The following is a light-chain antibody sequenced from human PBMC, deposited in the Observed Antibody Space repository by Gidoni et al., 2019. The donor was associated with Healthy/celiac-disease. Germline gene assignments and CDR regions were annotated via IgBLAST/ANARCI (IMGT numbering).Light chain of an antibody. V-gene: IGLV3-19*01. J-gene: IGLJ2*01. CDR2: GKN. Sequence: SSELTQDPAVSVPLGQTVRITCQGDSLSSYYASWYQQKPGQAPVLVIYGKNNRPSGIPDRFSGSSSGNTASLTITGAQAEDEADYYCNSRDSSGNHLVFGGGTKLTVL. CDR3: NSRDSSGNHLV. CDR1: SLSSYY.